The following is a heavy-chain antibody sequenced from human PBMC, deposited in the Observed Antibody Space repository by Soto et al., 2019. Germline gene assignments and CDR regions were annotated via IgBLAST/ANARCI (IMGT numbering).Heavy chain of an antibody. CDR1: GYTFTSYD. Sequence: ASVKVSCKASGYTFTSYDVNWVRQATGQGFEWMGWMNPNSGNTGYAQKFQGRVTMTRNTSISTAYMELSSLRSEDTAVYYCASARRVGGKGVNWFDPWGQGTLVTVSS. V-gene: IGHV1-8*01. CDR3: ASARRVGGKGVNWFDP. J-gene: IGHJ5*02. D-gene: IGHD1-26*01. CDR2: MNPNSGNT.